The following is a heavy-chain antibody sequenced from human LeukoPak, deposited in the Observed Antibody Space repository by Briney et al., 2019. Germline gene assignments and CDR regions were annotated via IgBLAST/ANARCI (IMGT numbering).Heavy chain of an antibody. D-gene: IGHD1-26*01. Sequence: GGSLRLSCAASGFTFSSYSMNWVRQAPGKGLEWVSSISSSSSYIYYADSVKGRFTISRDNAKNSLYLQMNSLRAEDTAVYYCARLSGSYYTDWFDPWGQGTLVTVSS. CDR1: GFTFSSYS. CDR2: ISSSSSYI. CDR3: ARLSGSYYTDWFDP. J-gene: IGHJ5*02. V-gene: IGHV3-21*01.